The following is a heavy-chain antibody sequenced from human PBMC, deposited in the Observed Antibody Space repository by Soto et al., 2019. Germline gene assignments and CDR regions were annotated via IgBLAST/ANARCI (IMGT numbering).Heavy chain of an antibody. CDR2: IGAAGDT. V-gene: IGHV3-13*01. D-gene: IGHD2-8*02. CDR3: VRGVLGPGDYYYGMDV. J-gene: IGHJ6*02. CDR1: GFTFNNYD. Sequence: GGSLRLSXTASGFTFNNYDMHWVRQATGKGLEWLSGIGAAGDTYYPGAVNGRFTISRDNARNSLYLQMNSLSAADTAVYYCVRGVLGPGDYYYGMDVWGQGTPVTVSS.